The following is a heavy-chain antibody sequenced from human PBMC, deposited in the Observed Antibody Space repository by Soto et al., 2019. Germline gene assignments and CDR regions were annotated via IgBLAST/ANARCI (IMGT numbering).Heavy chain of an antibody. Sequence: QVQLQESGPGLVKPSETLSLTCTVSGGSISSYYWSWIRQPPGRGLEWIGYIYYSGSTNYNPSLKSRVIISVDTSKNQFSLKLSSVTAADTAVYYCARRYGAAFAYWGQRTLVTVSS. V-gene: IGHV4-59*01. D-gene: IGHD2-15*01. CDR2: IYYSGST. CDR1: GGSISSYY. J-gene: IGHJ4*02. CDR3: ARRYGAAFAY.